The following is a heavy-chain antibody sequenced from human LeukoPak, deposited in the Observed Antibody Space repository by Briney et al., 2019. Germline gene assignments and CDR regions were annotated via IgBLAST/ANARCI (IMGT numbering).Heavy chain of an antibody. Sequence: PSETLSLTCTVSGGSISSGSYYWRWLRQPAGTGLEWIGRIYTSGSTNYNPSLKSRVTISVDTSKNQFSLKLSSVTAADTAVYYCARAQAGIVGATIDYWGQGTLVTVSS. V-gene: IGHV4-61*02. CDR3: ARAQAGIVGATIDY. J-gene: IGHJ4*02. D-gene: IGHD1-26*01. CDR1: GGSISSGSYY. CDR2: IYTSGST.